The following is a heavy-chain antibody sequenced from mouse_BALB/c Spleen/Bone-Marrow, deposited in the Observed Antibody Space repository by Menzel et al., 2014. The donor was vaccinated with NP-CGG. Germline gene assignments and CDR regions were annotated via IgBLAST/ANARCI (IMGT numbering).Heavy chain of an antibody. Sequence: EVNLVESGGGLMKPGGSPKLSCAASGFTLSDYYMYWVRQTPEKRLEWVATISNGGSYTYYPDSVKGRFTISRDNAKNNLYLQMSSLRSEDTAMYYCARDSLYYYGSSYGYFDVWGAGTTVTVSS. J-gene: IGHJ1*01. D-gene: IGHD1-1*01. V-gene: IGHV5-4*02. CDR1: GFTLSDYY. CDR2: ISNGGSYT. CDR3: ARDSLYYYGSSYGYFDV.